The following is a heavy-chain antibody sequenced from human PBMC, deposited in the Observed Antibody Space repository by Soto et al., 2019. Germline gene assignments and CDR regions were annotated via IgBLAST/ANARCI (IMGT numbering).Heavy chain of an antibody. CDR1: GDRVFCESAA. CDR2: TYYRSKWYN. Sequence: SQTLLLTCAISGDRVFCESAAWNWIRQSPSRGLEWLGRTYYRSKWYNDYAVSVKSRITINPDTSKNQFSLQLNSVTPEDTAVYYCARGGSSWSDFDYYYYGMDVWGQGTTVTVSS. CDR3: ARGGSSWSDFDYYYYGMDV. D-gene: IGHD6-13*01. V-gene: IGHV6-1*01. J-gene: IGHJ6*02.